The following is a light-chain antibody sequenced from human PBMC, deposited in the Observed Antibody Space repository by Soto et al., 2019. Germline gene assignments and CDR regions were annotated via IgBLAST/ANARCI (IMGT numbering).Light chain of an antibody. J-gene: IGKJ4*01. CDR1: QSISSW. V-gene: IGKV1-5*01. CDR2: DAS. Sequence: IQMCPSPFALACFVVCRIPIPCRASQSISSWLAWYQQKPGKAPKLLIYDASSLESGVPSRFSGSGSGTEFTLTISSLQPEDFATYYCQQTNSFPLFGGGTKVDI. CDR3: QQTNSFPL.